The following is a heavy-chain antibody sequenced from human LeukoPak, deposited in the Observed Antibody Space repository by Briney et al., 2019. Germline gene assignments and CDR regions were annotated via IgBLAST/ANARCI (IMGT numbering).Heavy chain of an antibody. CDR3: ARESSPAAKNWYFDL. CDR2: IKQDGSEK. Sequence: GGSLRLSCVASGFTFSNYWMSWVRQAPGKGLEWVANIKQDGSEKYYVDSVKGRFTISRDNAKNSLYLQMNSLRAEDTAVYYCARESSPAAKNWYFDLWGRGTLVTVSS. V-gene: IGHV3-7*01. J-gene: IGHJ2*01. CDR1: GFTFSNYW. D-gene: IGHD2-2*01.